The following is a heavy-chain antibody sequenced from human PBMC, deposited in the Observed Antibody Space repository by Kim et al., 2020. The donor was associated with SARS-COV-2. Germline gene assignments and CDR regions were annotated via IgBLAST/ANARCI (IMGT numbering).Heavy chain of an antibody. Sequence: SETLSLTCAVYGGSFSGYYWSWIRQPPGKGLEWIGEINHSGSTNYNPSLKSRVTISVDTSKNQFSLKLSSVTAADTAVYYCARGPFRGPPRFWGQGTLVTVSS. CDR3: ARGPFRGPPRF. J-gene: IGHJ4*02. CDR1: GGSFSGYY. V-gene: IGHV4-34*01. CDR2: INHSGST. D-gene: IGHD3-16*01.